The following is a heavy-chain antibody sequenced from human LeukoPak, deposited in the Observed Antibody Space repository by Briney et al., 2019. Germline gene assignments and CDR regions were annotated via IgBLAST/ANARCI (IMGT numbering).Heavy chain of an antibody. V-gene: IGHV4-59*01. CDR3: ARSYSSSDAFDI. J-gene: IGHJ3*02. D-gene: IGHD6-6*01. CDR2: IYYSGST. CDR1: GGSISSYY. Sequence: SETLSLTCTVSGGSISSYYWSWIRQPPGKGLEWIGYIYYSGSTNYNPSLKSRVTMTRDTSTSTVYMELSSLRSGDTAVYYCARSYSSSDAFDIWGQGTMVTVSS.